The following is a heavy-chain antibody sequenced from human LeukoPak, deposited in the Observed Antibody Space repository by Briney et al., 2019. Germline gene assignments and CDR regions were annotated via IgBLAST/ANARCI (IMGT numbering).Heavy chain of an antibody. D-gene: IGHD6-19*01. CDR1: GFTFSSYS. J-gene: IGHJ3*02. CDR2: ISSSSSYI. Sequence: GGSLRLSCAASGFTFSSYSMNWVRQAPGKGLEWVSSISSSSSYIYYADSVKGRFTISRDNAKNSLYLQMNSLRAEDTAVYYCASPGGDLIAVAGVDAFDIWGQGTMVTVSS. CDR3: ASPGGDLIAVAGVDAFDI. V-gene: IGHV3-21*01.